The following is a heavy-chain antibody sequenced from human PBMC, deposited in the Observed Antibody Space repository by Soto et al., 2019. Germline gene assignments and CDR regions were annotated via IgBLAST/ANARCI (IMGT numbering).Heavy chain of an antibody. CDR2: INHSGST. CDR1: GGPFSGYY. J-gene: IGHJ4*02. D-gene: IGHD3-3*01. V-gene: IGHV4-34*01. Sequence: SETLSLTCAVYGGPFSGYYWGWIRQPPGKGLEWIGEINHSGSTNYNPSLKGRVTISVDTSKNQFSLKLSSVTAADTAVYYCARGLRFLDRFDYWGQGTLVTVSS. CDR3: ARGLRFLDRFDY.